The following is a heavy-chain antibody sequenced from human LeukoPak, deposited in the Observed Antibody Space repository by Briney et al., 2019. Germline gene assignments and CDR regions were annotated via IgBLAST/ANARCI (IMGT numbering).Heavy chain of an antibody. CDR1: GGSFSTSG. J-gene: IGHJ6*02. Sequence: GASVKVSCKASGGSFSTSGFSWVRQAPGQGLEWMGGVIPIYGTPSYAQKFQGRVTITTDESTSIAYMELSSLRSEDTAVYYCARDHWGIVENGYDYFYYDMDVWGQGTTVTVSS. CDR2: VIPIYGTP. V-gene: IGHV1-69*05. D-gene: IGHD7-27*01. CDR3: ARDHWGIVENGYDYFYYDMDV.